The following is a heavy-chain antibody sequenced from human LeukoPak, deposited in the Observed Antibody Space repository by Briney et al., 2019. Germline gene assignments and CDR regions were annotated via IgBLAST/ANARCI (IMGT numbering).Heavy chain of an antibody. CDR2: ISYIGST. CDR1: ADSFSSHY. J-gene: IGHJ3*02. CDR3: ARDLVTVTKGFDI. Sequence: SETLSLTCAVSADSFSSHYWTWIRQAPGKGLEWIGYISYIGSTNYNPSLKSRVTISIDTSKNQFSLKLSSVTAADTAVYYCARDLVTVTKGFDIWGQGTVVSVSS. D-gene: IGHD4-17*01. V-gene: IGHV4-59*11.